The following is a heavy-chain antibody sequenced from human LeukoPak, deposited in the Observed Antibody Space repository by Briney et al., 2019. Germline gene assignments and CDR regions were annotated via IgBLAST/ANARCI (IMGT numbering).Heavy chain of an antibody. V-gene: IGHV3-48*03. CDR2: INSNGRNI. CDR3: LCLWFGEGVY. J-gene: IGHJ4*02. Sequence: GGSLRLSCAASGFSFSSYEMNWVRQAPGKGLEWISYINSNGRNIDYADSVRGRFTISRDNAKNSLFLQMNSLRAEDTAVYYCLCLWFGEGVYWGRGTLVTVSS. CDR1: GFSFSSYE. D-gene: IGHD3-10*01.